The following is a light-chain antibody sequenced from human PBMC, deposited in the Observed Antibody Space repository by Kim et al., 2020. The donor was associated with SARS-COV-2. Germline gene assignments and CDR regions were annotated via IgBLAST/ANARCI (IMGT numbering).Light chain of an antibody. V-gene: IGKV3-11*01. J-gene: IGKJ1*01. CDR3: QQRSHWPRT. CDR1: QSVTKY. Sequence: LSPRDSATLSCRASQSVTKYLAWYQHKPGQTPRLLIYDASNRATGIPARFSGSGSGTDFTLTISSLEPEDFAVYYCQQRSHWPRTFGQGTKVDIK. CDR2: DAS.